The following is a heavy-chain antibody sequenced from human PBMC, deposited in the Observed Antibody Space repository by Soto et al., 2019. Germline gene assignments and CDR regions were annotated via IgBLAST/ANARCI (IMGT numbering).Heavy chain of an antibody. D-gene: IGHD2-2*01. CDR3: AKDEYCGTNCPTGVAAFDI. Sequence: GGSLRLSCAASGFTFDNYAMTWVRQAPGKGLDWVSSISGSGGTTYYADSVRGRFTISRDNSKNTLFLEMSGLSAEDTAIYYCAKDEYCGTNCPTGVAAFDIWGQGTMVTVSS. J-gene: IGHJ3*02. CDR2: ISGSGGTT. CDR1: GFTFDNYA. V-gene: IGHV3-23*01.